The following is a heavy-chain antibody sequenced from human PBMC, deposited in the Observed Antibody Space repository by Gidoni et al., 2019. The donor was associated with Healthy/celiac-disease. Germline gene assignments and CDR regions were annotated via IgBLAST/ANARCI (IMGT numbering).Heavy chain of an antibody. CDR2: IWYDGSNK. V-gene: IGHV3-33*01. Sequence: QVQLGESGGGVVQPGRSLRRACAASGFHVSSYGRHWVRQAPGKGLEWVAVIWYDGSNKYYADSVKGRFTISRDNSKNTLYLQMNSLRAEDTAVYYCAREERYNWNYLYYYYGMDVWGQGTTVTVSS. J-gene: IGHJ6*02. D-gene: IGHD1-7*01. CDR3: AREERYNWNYLYYYYGMDV. CDR1: GFHVSSYG.